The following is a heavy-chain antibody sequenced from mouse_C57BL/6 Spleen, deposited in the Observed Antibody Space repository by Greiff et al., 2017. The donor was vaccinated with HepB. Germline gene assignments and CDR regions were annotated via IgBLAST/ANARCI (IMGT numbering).Heavy chain of an antibody. CDR2: ISSGSSTI. J-gene: IGHJ3*01. Sequence: EVKLMESGGGLVKPGGSLKLSCAASGFTFRDYGMHWVRQAPEKGLEWVAYISSGSSTIYYADTVKGRFTISRDDAKNTRFLQMTSLRSEDTALYYCARESFAYWGQGTLVTVSA. V-gene: IGHV5-17*01. CDR1: GFTFRDYG. CDR3: ARESFAY.